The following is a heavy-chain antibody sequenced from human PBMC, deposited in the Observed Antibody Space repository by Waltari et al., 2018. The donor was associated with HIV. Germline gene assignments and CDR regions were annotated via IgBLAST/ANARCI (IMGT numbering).Heavy chain of an antibody. V-gene: IGHV5-51*01. CDR1: VINFAGYG. CDR2: SYPGDSDA. D-gene: IGHD4-17*01. Sequence: EEKLVQSGAEVREPGDSLKISCRSLVINFAGYGVGWARQMPGKGLEWMGVSYPGDSDAVYSPSFQGRVIMSTDSSISTVYLQWSSLRASDTAMYYCARRKGDYRTAFDIWGQGTMVTASS. J-gene: IGHJ3*02. CDR3: ARRKGDYRTAFDI.